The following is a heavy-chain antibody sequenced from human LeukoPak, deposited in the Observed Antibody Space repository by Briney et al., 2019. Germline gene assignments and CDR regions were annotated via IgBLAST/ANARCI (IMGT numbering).Heavy chain of an antibody. J-gene: IGHJ5*02. CDR1: GFTFRSYW. Sequence: GGALRLSCATSGFTFRSYWVSLGRQAPGEGLGWVAKMKLDGSEEYYVDSVKGRFTISSDNAKNSLYLQMNSLRVDDTAVYYCARWARYCSSGSCYSWFDPWGQGTLVTVSS. V-gene: IGHV3-7*01. D-gene: IGHD2-15*01. CDR2: MKLDGSEE. CDR3: ARWARYCSSGSCYSWFDP.